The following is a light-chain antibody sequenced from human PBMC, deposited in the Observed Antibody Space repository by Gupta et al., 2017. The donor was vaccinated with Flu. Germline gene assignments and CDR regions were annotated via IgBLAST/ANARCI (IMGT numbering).Light chain of an antibody. Sequence: PSFLSASVGDRVTITCRASLGISTYLAWYQQKPGKPPKLLIYAGSCVKSGVPSRFSGIGSGTEFTLTISSLQTEDFATYFCQQVNRSPWTFGQGTKVEI. CDR3: QQVNRSPWT. J-gene: IGKJ1*01. V-gene: IGKV1-9*01. CDR2: AGS. CDR1: LGISTY.